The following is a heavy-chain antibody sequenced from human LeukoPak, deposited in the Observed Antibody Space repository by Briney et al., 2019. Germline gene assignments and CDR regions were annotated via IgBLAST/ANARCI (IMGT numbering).Heavy chain of an antibody. CDR3: ARSGSSLWGIDY. D-gene: IGHD5-18*01. V-gene: IGHV5-10-1*01. CDR1: GYSFTSYW. J-gene: IGHJ4*02. Sequence: GESLKISCKGSGYSFTSYWIGWVRQMPGKGREWMGRIDPSDSYTNYSPSFQGHVTISADKSISTAYLQWSSLKASDTAMYYCARSGSSLWGIDYWGQGTLVTVSS. CDR2: IDPSDSYT.